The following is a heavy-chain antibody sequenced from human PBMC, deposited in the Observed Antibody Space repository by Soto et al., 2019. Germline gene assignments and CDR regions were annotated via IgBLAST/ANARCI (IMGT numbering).Heavy chain of an antibody. CDR2: IGSSGTIL. V-gene: IGHV3-11*01. CDR1: GFIFTDYY. J-gene: IGHJ6*02. CDR3: ARGKLPVNYYGMDV. D-gene: IGHD1-7*01. Sequence: QVQLVESGGELVKPGGSLRLSCAASGFIFTDYYMTWIRQAPGKGLEWVSYIGSSGTILYYADSVKGRFTISRDNAKNSLFLQMNSLRAEDTAVYYCARGKLPVNYYGMDVWGQGTTVIVS.